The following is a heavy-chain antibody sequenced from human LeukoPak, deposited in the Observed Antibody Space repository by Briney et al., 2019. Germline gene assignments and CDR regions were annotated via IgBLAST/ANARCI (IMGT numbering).Heavy chain of an antibody. CDR3: AKDQNSGSYLGRFDY. CDR1: GFTFSSYA. V-gene: IGHV3-23*01. D-gene: IGHD1-26*01. Sequence: PGGSLRLSCAASGFTFSSYAMSCVRQAPGKGLEWVSGVRGSGGSTYYADSVKGRFTISRDNSKNTLYLQMNSLRAEDTALYYCAKDQNSGSYLGRFDYWGQGTLVTVSS. CDR2: VRGSGGST. J-gene: IGHJ4*02.